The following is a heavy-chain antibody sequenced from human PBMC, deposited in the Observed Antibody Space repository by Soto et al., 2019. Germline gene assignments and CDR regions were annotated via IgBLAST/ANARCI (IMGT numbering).Heavy chain of an antibody. V-gene: IGHV3-53*01. J-gene: IGHJ6*02. CDR2: IYSGGTT. CDR3: ARARAVAGNYGMDV. Sequence: EMQLVESGGGLIQTGGSLRLSCAVSGFSVTTNYMTWVRQAPGRGLEWVSIIYSGGTTYYADSVKGRFTISRDNSKLHLQMNSLRVEDTAVYYCARARAVAGNYGMDVWGQGTKVTVSS. CDR1: GFSVTTNY. D-gene: IGHD6-19*01.